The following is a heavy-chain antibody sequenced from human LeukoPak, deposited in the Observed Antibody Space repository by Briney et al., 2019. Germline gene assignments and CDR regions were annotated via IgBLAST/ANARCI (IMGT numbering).Heavy chain of an antibody. V-gene: IGHV4-39*01. CDR1: GGSISSSSYY. CDR3: ARHLEYSSSWYAYYYYYMDV. Sequence: SETLSLTCTVSGGSISSSSYYWGWIRQPPGKGLEWIGSIYYSGSTYYNPSLKSRVTISVDTSKNQFSLKLSSVTAADTAVYYCARHLEYSSSWYAYYYYYMDVWGKGTTVTVSS. CDR2: IYYSGST. J-gene: IGHJ6*03. D-gene: IGHD6-13*01.